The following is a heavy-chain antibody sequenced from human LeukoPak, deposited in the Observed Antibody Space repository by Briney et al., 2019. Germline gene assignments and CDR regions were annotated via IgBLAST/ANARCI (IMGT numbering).Heavy chain of an antibody. V-gene: IGHV3-23*01. Sequence: GGSLRLSCAASGLTFNSYTMSWVRQAPGKGLEWVSAISDSGYSTYYADSVKGRFTISRDKSKNTVYLQMNSLRAEDTAVYYCAKDLQYLLLMGEIDYWGQGTLVTVSS. CDR1: GLTFNSYT. CDR3: AKDLQYLLLMGEIDY. CDR2: ISDSGYST. J-gene: IGHJ4*02. D-gene: IGHD2-2*01.